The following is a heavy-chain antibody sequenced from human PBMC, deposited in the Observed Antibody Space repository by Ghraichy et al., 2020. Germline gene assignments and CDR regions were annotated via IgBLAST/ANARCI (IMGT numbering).Heavy chain of an antibody. Sequence: LSLTCAASGFTFSTYTMNWVRQAPGKGLEWVSYISSSSSTIYYADSVKGGFTISRDNAQNSLYLQMNSLRDEDTAVYYCARVGLGCSGGSCYQVFDPWGQGNLVTVSS. CDR2: ISSSSSTI. CDR1: GFTFSTYT. V-gene: IGHV3-48*02. J-gene: IGHJ5*02. D-gene: IGHD2-15*01. CDR3: ARVGLGCSGGSCYQVFDP.